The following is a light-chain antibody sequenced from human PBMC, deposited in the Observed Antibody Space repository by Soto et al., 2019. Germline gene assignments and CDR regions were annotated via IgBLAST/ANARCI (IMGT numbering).Light chain of an antibody. J-gene: IGKJ4*01. CDR1: PSVSNS. CDR3: QQRNKWPPVT. CDR2: DAS. V-gene: IGKV3-11*01. Sequence: PGERATLSCRASPSVSNSLAWYQHKPGQAPRLLIYDASNRATGVPTRCSGSGSGTDFTLTISSLEPEDFAVYYCQQRNKWPPVTFGGGTRVEIK.